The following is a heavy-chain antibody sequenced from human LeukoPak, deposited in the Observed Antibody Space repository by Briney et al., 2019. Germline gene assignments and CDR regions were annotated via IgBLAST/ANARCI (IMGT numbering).Heavy chain of an antibody. J-gene: IGHJ6*04. V-gene: IGHV3-30*18. CDR2: ISYDGSNK. CDR3: AKDGYSSGWFISWDYYYGMDV. CDR1: GFTFSSYG. Sequence: PGGSLRLSCAASGFTFSSYGMHWVRQAPGKGLEWVAVISYDGSNKYYADSVKGRFTISRDNSKNTLYLQMNRLRAEDTAVYYCAKDGYSSGWFISWDYYYGMDVWGKGTTVTVSS. D-gene: IGHD6-19*01.